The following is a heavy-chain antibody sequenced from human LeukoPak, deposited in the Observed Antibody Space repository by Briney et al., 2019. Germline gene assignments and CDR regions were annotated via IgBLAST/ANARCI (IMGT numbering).Heavy chain of an antibody. J-gene: IGHJ4*02. CDR3: ARQGISAAEFDS. V-gene: IGHV4-39*01. CDR2: TYYSGTT. CDR1: GGSISNNGYY. Sequence: PSETLSLTCTVSGGSISNNGYYWGWIRQPPGKGLEWIGSTYYSGTTYYSPSLKSRVTISVDTSKIQFSLKLSSVTAADTAVFYCARQGISAAEFDSWGQGTLVTVSS. D-gene: IGHD6-13*01.